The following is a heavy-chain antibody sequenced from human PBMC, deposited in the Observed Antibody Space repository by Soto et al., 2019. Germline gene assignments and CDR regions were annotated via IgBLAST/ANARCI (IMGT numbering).Heavy chain of an antibody. Sequence: QVQLVESGGGVVQPGRSLRLSCAASGFTFSSYGMHWVRQAPGKGLEWVAVISYDGNNKYYGDSVKGRFTISRDDSKNTVFLEMNSLRDEDTAVYSCAEDARPCTSGVCLHNWADPWGQGTLVTVS. CDR1: GFTFSSYG. CDR2: ISYDGNNK. V-gene: IGHV3-30*18. CDR3: AEDARPCTSGVCLHNWADP. D-gene: IGHD2-8*01. J-gene: IGHJ5*02.